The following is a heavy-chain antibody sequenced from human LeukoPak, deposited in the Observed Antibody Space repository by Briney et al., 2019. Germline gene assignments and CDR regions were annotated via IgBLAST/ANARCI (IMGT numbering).Heavy chain of an antibody. V-gene: IGHV3-23*01. Sequence: QPGGSLRLSCAASGFTFSSYAMSWVRQAPGKGLEWVSAISGSGGSTYYADSVKGRFTISRDNSKNTLYLQMNSLRAEDTAVYYCARDIDDFWSGYFNWGQETMVTVSS. CDR2: ISGSGGST. CDR3: ARDIDDFWSGYFN. J-gene: IGHJ4*02. D-gene: IGHD3-3*01. CDR1: GFTFSSYA.